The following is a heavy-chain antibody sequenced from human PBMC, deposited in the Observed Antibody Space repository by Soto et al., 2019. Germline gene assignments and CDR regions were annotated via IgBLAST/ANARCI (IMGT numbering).Heavy chain of an antibody. Sequence: EVQLVESGGGLVKPGGSLRLSCVGSGFTLSSARMTWVRQAPGKGLEWVGRIKSRIDGETREYAAPVKDRFTISRDDSKNTVYLQVTGLKTEDTAIYYCTADVPTQGVGEFDYWGQGTLIAVSS. D-gene: IGHD3-10*01. V-gene: IGHV3-15*01. CDR1: GFTLSSAR. CDR2: IKSRIDGETR. CDR3: TADVPTQGVGEFDY. J-gene: IGHJ4*02.